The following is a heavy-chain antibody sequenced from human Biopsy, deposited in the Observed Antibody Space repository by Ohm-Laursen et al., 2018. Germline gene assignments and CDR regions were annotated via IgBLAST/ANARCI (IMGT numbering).Heavy chain of an antibody. CDR1: GGSISSYY. Sequence: SETLSLTCTVSGGSISSYYWSWIRQPPGKGLEWIGYIYYTGSTNYNPSLKSRATMSVDTSMNLLSLRLTSVTAADTAVYYCARHAPSYSGSYWRYFDLWGRGTLVTVSS. V-gene: IGHV4-59*08. D-gene: IGHD1-26*01. CDR3: ARHAPSYSGSYWRYFDL. J-gene: IGHJ2*01. CDR2: IYYTGST.